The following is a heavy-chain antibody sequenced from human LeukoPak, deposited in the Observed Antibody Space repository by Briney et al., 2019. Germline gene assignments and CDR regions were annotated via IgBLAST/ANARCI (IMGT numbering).Heavy chain of an antibody. Sequence: SETLSLTCAVYSGSFSGYYWSWIRQPPGKGLEWIGSIYYSGSTYYNPSLKSRVTISVDTSKNQFSLKLSSVTAADTAVYYCARNRITIFGVVEDFDYWGQGTLVTVSS. CDR3: ARNRITIFGVVEDFDY. V-gene: IGHV4-34*01. D-gene: IGHD3-3*01. CDR1: SGSFSGYY. J-gene: IGHJ4*02. CDR2: IYYSGST.